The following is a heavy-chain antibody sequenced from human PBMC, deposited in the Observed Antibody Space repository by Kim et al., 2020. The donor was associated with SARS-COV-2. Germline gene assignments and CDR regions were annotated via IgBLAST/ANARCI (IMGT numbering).Heavy chain of an antibody. V-gene: IGHV5-51*01. CDR3: ARLGKYCSGGSCYSLWFDP. CDR1: GYSFTSYW. J-gene: IGHJ5*02. D-gene: IGHD2-15*01. CDR2: IYPGDSDT. Sequence: GESLKISCKGSGYSFTSYWIGWVRQMPGKGLEWMGIIYPGDSDTRYSPSFQGQVTISADKSISTAYLQWSSLKASDTAMYYCARLGKYCSGGSCYSLWFDPWGQGTLVTVSS.